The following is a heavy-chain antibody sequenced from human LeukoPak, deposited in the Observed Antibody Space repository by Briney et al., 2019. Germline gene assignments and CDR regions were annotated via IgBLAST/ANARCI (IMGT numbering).Heavy chain of an antibody. J-gene: IGHJ5*02. Sequence: SETLSLTCTVSGGSISSSPYYWGWIRQPPGKGLEWIGSIYYSGTTHYNPSLESRVTISVDTSKNQFSLKLASVTAADTAIYYCAKGAGGFSYYNWFDPWGQGTLGTVSS. CDR3: AKGAGGFSYYNWFDP. V-gene: IGHV4-39*07. CDR2: IYYSGTT. D-gene: IGHD5-18*01. CDR1: GGSISSSPYY.